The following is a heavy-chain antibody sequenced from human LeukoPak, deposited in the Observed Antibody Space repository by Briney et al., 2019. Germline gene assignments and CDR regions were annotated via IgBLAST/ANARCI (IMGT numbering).Heavy chain of an antibody. CDR1: GFTFSSYS. Sequence: GSLRLSCAASGFTFSSYSMNWVRQAPGKGLEWIGRIYTSGSTNYNPSLKSRVTMSVDTSKNQFSLKLSSVTAADTAVYYCARDRAVAGNDYFDYWGQGTLVTVSS. V-gene: IGHV4-4*07. CDR2: IYTSGST. D-gene: IGHD6-19*01. J-gene: IGHJ4*02. CDR3: ARDRAVAGNDYFDY.